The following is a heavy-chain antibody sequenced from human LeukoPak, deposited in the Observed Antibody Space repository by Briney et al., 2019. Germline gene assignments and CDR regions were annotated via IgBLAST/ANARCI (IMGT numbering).Heavy chain of an antibody. CDR1: GFTVSNNY. J-gene: IGHJ4*02. D-gene: IGHD3-10*01. V-gene: IGHV3-66*01. CDR2: IYRGGST. Sequence: PGGSLRLSCAAPGFTVSNNYMSWVRQAPGKGLEWVSVIYRGGSTYYADSVKGRFTISRDNSKNTLYLQMNSLRVEDTAVYYCARDKWFGEFAFDYWGQGTLVTVSS. CDR3: ARDKWFGEFAFDY.